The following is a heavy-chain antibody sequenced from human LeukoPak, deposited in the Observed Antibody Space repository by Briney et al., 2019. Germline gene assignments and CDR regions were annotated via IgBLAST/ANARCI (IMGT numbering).Heavy chain of an antibody. CDR1: GGSVSSGSYY. D-gene: IGHD1-26*01. CDR2: IYYSGIT. CDR3: ARVPVGATFYYGMDV. Sequence: NPSETLSLTCTVSGGSVSSGSYYWSWIRQPPGKGLEWLGYIYYSGITNYNPSLESRVTISVDTSKNKFSLKLSSVTAADTAVYYCARVPVGATFYYGMDVWGQGTTVTVSS. V-gene: IGHV4-61*01. J-gene: IGHJ6*02.